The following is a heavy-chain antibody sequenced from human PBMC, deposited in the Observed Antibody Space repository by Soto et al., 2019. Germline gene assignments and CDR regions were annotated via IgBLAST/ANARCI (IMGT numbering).Heavy chain of an antibody. CDR3: ARGFGAAVHAAHLGY. J-gene: IGHJ4*02. D-gene: IGHD3-10*01. CDR2: IWHDGSKE. V-gene: IGHV3-33*01. Sequence: QVQLVESGGGVVQSGTSLRLSCAASGFTFGTYGMHWVRQAPGKRLEWLAVIWHDGSKENYADSVRGRFTISRDKHKDTVYLQMYSLRGEDTAVYYCARGFGAAVHAAHLGYWGQGTPVTVSS. CDR1: GFTFGTYG.